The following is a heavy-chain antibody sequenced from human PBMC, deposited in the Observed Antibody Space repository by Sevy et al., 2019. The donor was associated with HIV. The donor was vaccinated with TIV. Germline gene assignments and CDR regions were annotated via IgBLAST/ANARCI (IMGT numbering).Heavy chain of an antibody. D-gene: IGHD3-16*01. CDR1: GASISNTAYY. CDR3: VGPKLAYTKGWHYFDY. CDR2: IRHGGYT. J-gene: IGHJ4*02. V-gene: IGHV4-39*01. Sequence: SETLSLTCIVSGASISNTAYYWGWIRQSPGKGLEWIASIRHGGYTFYNPSLKSRVTISADTSKNQFSLKLTSVSAADTSVYYCVGPKLAYTKGWHYFDYWGQGTVVTVSS.